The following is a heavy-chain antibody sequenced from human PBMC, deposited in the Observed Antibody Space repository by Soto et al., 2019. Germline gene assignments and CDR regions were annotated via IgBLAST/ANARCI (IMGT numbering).Heavy chain of an antibody. Sequence: QVQLVQSGAEVKKPGSSVKVSCKASGGTFSSYAISWVRQAPGQGLEWMGGIIPLFGTANYAQKFQGRVTITADESTSTAYIELSSLRSEDTAVYYCARHLPAAGYYYGMAVWGQGTTVTVSS. CDR2: IIPLFGTA. J-gene: IGHJ6*02. V-gene: IGHV1-69*12. D-gene: IGHD2-2*01. CDR1: GGTFSSYA. CDR3: ARHLPAAGYYYGMAV.